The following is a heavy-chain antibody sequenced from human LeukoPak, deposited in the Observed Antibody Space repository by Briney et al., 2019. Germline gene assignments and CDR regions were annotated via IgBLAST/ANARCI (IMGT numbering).Heavy chain of an antibody. V-gene: IGHV1-69*05. CDR2: IIPIFGTA. Sequence: ASVKVSCKASGGTFSSYAFSWVRQAPGQGLEWMGGIIPIFGTANYAQKFQGRVTITTDESTSTAYMELSSLRSDDTAVYYCARDKREYCSGGSCYPEYYFDYWGQGTLVTVSS. D-gene: IGHD2-15*01. J-gene: IGHJ4*02. CDR3: ARDKREYCSGGSCYPEYYFDY. CDR1: GGTFSSYA.